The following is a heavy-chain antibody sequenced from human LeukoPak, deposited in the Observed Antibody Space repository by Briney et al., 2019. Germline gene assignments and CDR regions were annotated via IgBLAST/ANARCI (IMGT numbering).Heavy chain of an antibody. V-gene: IGHV3-30*18. CDR1: GFTFSSYG. D-gene: IGHD5-18*01. CDR2: ISYDGSNK. CDR3: AKDKQLWFMGYYFDY. J-gene: IGHJ4*02. Sequence: GGSLRLSCAASGFTFSSYGMHWVRQAPGKGLEWVAVISYDGSNKYYADSVKGRFTISRDNSKNTLYLQMNSLRAEDTAVYYCAKDKQLWFMGYYFDYWGQGTLVTVSS.